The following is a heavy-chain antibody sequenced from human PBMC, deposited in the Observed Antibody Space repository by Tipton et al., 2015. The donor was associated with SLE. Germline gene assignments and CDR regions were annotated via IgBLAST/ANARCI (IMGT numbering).Heavy chain of an antibody. J-gene: IGHJ5*02. CDR3: TRVIIGDPWFDP. CDR2: IRSKAYGGTT. Sequence: RSLRLSCTASGFTFGDYAMSWVRQAPGKGLEWVGFIRSKAYGGTTEYAASVKGRFTISRDDSKSIAYLQMNSLKTEDTAVYYCTRVIIGDPWFDPWGQGTLVTVPS. CDR1: GFTFGDYA. V-gene: IGHV3-49*04. D-gene: IGHD3-10*01.